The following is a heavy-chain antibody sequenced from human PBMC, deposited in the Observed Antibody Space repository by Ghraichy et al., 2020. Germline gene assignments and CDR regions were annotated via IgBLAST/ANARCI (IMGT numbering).Heavy chain of an antibody. J-gene: IGHJ4*02. CDR1: GFTFSTYE. D-gene: IGHD5-18*01. CDR2: ISSSGSTI. CDR3: ARGYTAMHY. V-gene: IGHV3-48*03. Sequence: GGSLRLSCAASGFTFSTYEMNWVRQAPGKGLEWVSHISSSGSTIYYADSVKGRFTISRDNAKKSLYLKMKSLRAEDTAVYYCARGYTAMHYWGQGTLVTVSS.